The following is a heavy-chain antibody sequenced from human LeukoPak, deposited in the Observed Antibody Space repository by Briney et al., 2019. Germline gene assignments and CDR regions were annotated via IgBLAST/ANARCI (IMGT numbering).Heavy chain of an antibody. D-gene: IGHD5-24*01. Sequence: GASVKVSCKASGYTFTGYYMHWVRQAPGQGLEWMGWINPNSGGTNYAQKFQGRVTMTRDTSISTAYMELSRLRSDDTAVYYCARGGMATPGGFYYYGMDVWGQGTTVTVSS. CDR1: GYTFTGYY. V-gene: IGHV1-2*02. CDR3: ARGGMATPGGFYYYGMDV. J-gene: IGHJ6*02. CDR2: INPNSGGT.